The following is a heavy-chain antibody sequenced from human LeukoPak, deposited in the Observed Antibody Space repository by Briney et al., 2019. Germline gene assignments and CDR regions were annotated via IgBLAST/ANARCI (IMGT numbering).Heavy chain of an antibody. CDR1: GYTFTGYY. J-gene: IGHJ4*02. CDR3: ARGSDIVVVVAASPPDY. Sequence: ASVKVSCKASGYTFTGYYMHWVRQAPGQGLEWMGWINPNSGGTNYAQKFQGWVTMTRDTSISTAYMEVSRLRSDDTAVYYCARGSDIVVVVAASPPDYWGQGTLVTVSS. CDR2: INPNSGGT. D-gene: IGHD2-15*01. V-gene: IGHV1-2*04.